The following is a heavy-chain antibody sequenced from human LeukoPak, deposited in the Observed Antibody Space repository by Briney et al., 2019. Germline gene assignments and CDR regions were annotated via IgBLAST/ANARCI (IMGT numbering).Heavy chain of an antibody. CDR1: GFTFSSYA. CDR3: SKDPPISAAGPRYSDR. D-gene: IGHD6-13*01. CDR2: INSRGNT. J-gene: IGHJ4*02. Sequence: GGSLRLSCAASGFTFSSYAMSWVRQAPGKGLEWVSTINSRGNTYYADSMKGRFTISRDNSKNTLFLQMNSLRVEDTGVYYCSKDPPISAAGPRYSDRWGQGTLVTVSS. V-gene: IGHV3-23*01.